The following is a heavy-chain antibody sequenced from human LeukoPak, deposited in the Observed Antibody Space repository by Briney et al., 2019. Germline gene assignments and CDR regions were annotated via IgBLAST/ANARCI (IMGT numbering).Heavy chain of an antibody. Sequence: GGSLRLSCAASGFTVSSNYMSWVRQASGKGLEWVANIKQDGSEKYYVDSVKGRFTISRDNAKKSLYLHMNSLRAEDTAVYYCARWGRPGMVSSDWYSRLSRNWFDPWGQGTLVTVSS. CDR1: GFTVSSNY. CDR3: ARWGRPGMVSSDWYSRLSRNWFDP. D-gene: IGHD6-19*01. CDR2: IKQDGSEK. J-gene: IGHJ5*02. V-gene: IGHV3-7*01.